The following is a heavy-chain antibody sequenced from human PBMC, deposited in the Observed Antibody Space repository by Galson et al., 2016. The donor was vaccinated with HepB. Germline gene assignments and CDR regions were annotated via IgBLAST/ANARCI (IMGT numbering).Heavy chain of an antibody. V-gene: IGHV4-59*01. Sequence: SETLSLTCTVSGGSISSYYWSWIRQPPGKGLEWIRYIHYSGSTNYNPSLKSRVTTSVDTSKNQFSLKLSSVTAADTAVYYCARDPGGSSNGFDPWGQGTLVTVSS. J-gene: IGHJ5*02. CDR3: ARDPGGSSNGFDP. CDR2: IHYSGST. D-gene: IGHD4-11*01. CDR1: GGSISSYY.